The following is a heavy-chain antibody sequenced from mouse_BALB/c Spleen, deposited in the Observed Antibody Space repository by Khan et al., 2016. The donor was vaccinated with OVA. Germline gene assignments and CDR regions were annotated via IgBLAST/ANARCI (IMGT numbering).Heavy chain of an antibody. V-gene: IGHV1S137*01. CDR1: GYTFTDFT. J-gene: IGHJ3*01. CDR3: ARGGGGDRFAY. CDR2: ISTYYGDA. D-gene: IGHD2-14*01. Sequence: QVQLKESGAELVRPGVSVKISCKGSGYTFTDFTMHWVKQSHAKSLEWIGVISTYYGDASYNQNFKGKATMTVDKSSSTAYMELDRLSSEGSYIYRGARGGGGDRFAYWGQGTLVTVSA.